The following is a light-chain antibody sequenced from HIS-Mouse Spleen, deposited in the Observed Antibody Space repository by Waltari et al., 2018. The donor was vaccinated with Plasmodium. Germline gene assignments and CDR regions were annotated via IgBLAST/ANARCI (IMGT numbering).Light chain of an antibody. CDR2: EDS. Sequence: SYELTQPPSVSVSPGQTARITCPGDALPNKYAYWYQQKSGQAPVLVSYEDSKRPSGIPERFSGSSSGTMATLTISGAQVEDEADYYCYSTDSSGNHRVFGGGTKLTVL. V-gene: IGLV3-10*01. J-gene: IGLJ3*02. CDR3: YSTDSSGNHRV. CDR1: ALPNKY.